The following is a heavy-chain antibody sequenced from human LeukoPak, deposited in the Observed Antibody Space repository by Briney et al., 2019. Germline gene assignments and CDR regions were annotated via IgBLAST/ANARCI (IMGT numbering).Heavy chain of an antibody. CDR1: GFTFSSYS. V-gene: IGHV3-21*01. CDR3: ARSTTFRCSSTSCGFDY. CDR2: ISSSSSYI. J-gene: IGHJ4*02. Sequence: PGGSLRLSRAASGFTFSSYSMIWVRQATGKGLEWFSSISSSSSYIYYADSVKGRFTISRDNAKNSLYLQMNSLRAEDTAVYYCARSTTFRCSSTSCGFDYWGQGTLVTVSS. D-gene: IGHD2-2*01.